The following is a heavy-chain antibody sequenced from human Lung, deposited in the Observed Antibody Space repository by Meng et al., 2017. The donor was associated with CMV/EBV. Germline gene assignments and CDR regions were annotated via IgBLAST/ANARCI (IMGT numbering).Heavy chain of an antibody. Sequence: GGSLRLSCAASGFTFSSYAMHWVRQAPGKGLEWVAVISYDGSNKYYADSVKGRFTISRDNSKNTLYLQMNSLRAEDTAVYYCARAQERYRVTMIVVVITEYYYGMDVWGQGTTVTGSS. V-gene: IGHV3-30-3*01. J-gene: IGHJ6*02. CDR1: GFTFSSYA. CDR3: ARAQERYRVTMIVVVITEYYYGMDV. CDR2: ISYDGSNK. D-gene: IGHD3-22*01.